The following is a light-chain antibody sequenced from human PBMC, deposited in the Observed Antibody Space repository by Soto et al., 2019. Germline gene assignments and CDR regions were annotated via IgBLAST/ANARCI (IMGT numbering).Light chain of an antibody. J-gene: IGKJ4*01. CDR1: QSVSSN. CDR2: GAS. V-gene: IGKV3-15*01. Sequence: TQSPGTLSSSPGERATLSCRASQSVSSNYLAWYQQMPGQAPRLLIHGASTRATGIPARFSGSGSGTEFTLTISSLQSEDFAVYYCQQYNNWPPLTFGGGTKVDI. CDR3: QQYNNWPPLT.